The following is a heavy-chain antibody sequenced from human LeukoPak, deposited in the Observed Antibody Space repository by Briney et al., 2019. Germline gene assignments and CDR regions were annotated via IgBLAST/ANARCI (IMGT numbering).Heavy chain of an antibody. V-gene: IGHV1-69*04. CDR2: IIPILGIA. D-gene: IGHD6-19*01. CDR3: ARAFSASKSCDY. J-gene: IGHJ4*02. CDR1: GGTFSSYA. Sequence: SVKVSCKASGGTFSSYAISWVRQAPGQGLEWMGRIIPILGIANYAQKFQGRVTITADKSTSTAYMELSSLRSEDTAVYYCARAFSASKSCDYWGQGTLVTVSS.